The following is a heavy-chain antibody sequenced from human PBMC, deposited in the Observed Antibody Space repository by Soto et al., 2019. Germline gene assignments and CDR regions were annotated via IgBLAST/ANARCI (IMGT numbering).Heavy chain of an antibody. J-gene: IGHJ5*02. CDR1: GGTFSSYA. Sequence: SVKVSCKASGGTFSSYAISWVRQAPGQGLEWMGGIIPIFGTANYAQKFQGRVTITADESTSTAHMELSSLRSEDTAVYYCARDNLPRDWFDPWGQGTLVTVSS. V-gene: IGHV1-69*13. CDR2: IIPIFGTA. CDR3: ARDNLPRDWFDP.